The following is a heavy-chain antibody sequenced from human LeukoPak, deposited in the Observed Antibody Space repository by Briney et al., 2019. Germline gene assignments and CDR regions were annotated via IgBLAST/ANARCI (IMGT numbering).Heavy chain of an antibody. D-gene: IGHD2-8*02. CDR2: VSGSGGST. CDR3: AKYPGPETDFDY. Sequence: GGSLRLSCAASGFTFSSYAMSWVRQAPGKELEWVSAVSGSGGSTYYADSVKGWFTISRDNSKNTLYLQMNSLRAEDTAVYYCAKYPGPETDFDYWGQGTLVTVSS. J-gene: IGHJ4*02. CDR1: GFTFSSYA. V-gene: IGHV3-23*01.